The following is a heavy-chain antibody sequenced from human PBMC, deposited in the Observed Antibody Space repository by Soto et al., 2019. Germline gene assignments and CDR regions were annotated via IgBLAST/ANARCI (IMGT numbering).Heavy chain of an antibody. CDR3: AKGARVSGYYYYYGMDV. CDR1: GFTFSSYA. D-gene: IGHD6-13*01. CDR2: ISGSGGST. Sequence: VGSLRLSCAASGFTFSSYAMSWVRQAPGKGLEWVSAISGSGGSTYYADSVKGRFTISRDNSKNTLYLQMNSLRAEDTAVYYCAKGARVSGYYYYYGMDVWGQGTTVTVSS. V-gene: IGHV3-23*01. J-gene: IGHJ6*02.